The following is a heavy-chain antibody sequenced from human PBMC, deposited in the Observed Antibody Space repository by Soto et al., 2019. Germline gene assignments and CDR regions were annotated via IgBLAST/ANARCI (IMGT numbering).Heavy chain of an antibody. CDR3: ARRVAVTSVPDIPYYYYGLDV. CDR1: GGTFSSYA. J-gene: IGHJ6*02. CDR2: IIPMFGST. Sequence: GASVKVSCKAFGGTFSSYAICWVRQAPGQGPEWMGGIIPMFGSTNYAQKFQGRVTITADESTSTAFMELSGLKSEDTAVYYCARRVAVTSVPDIPYYYYGLDVWGQGTTVTVSS. V-gene: IGHV1-69*13. D-gene: IGHD2-21*02.